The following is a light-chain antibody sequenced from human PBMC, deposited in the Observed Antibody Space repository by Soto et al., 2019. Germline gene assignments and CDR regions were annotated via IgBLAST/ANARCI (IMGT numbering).Light chain of an antibody. V-gene: IGLV1-40*01. CDR3: QSYDSSLSTSGV. J-gene: IGLJ3*02. CDR1: SSNIGAGYD. Sequence: QSALTQPPSVSGAPGQRVTISCTGSSSNIGAGYDVHWYQQLPGTPPKLLIYVNNNRPSGVPDRFSASKSGTSASLVITGLQAEDEADYYCQSYDSSLSTSGVFGGGTKLTVL. CDR2: VNN.